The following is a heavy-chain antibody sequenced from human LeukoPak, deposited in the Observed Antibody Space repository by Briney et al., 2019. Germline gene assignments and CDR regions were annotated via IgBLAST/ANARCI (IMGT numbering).Heavy chain of an antibody. CDR3: ARDSSSSSASWFDP. CDR2: IYHSGNT. CDR1: GYSISSGYY. J-gene: IGHJ5*02. Sequence: SETLSLTCAVSGYSISSGYYWGWIRQPPGKGLEWIGSIYHSGNTYYNPSLKSRVTISVDTSKNQFSLKLSSVTAADTAVYYCARDSSSSSASWFDPWGQGTLVTVSS. D-gene: IGHD6-6*01. V-gene: IGHV4-38-2*02.